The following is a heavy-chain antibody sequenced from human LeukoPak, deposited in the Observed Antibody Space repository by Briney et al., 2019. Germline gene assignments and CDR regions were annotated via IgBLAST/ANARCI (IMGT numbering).Heavy chain of an antibody. Sequence: PGRSLRLSCAASGFTFSSYGMHWVRQAPGKGLEWVAVISYDGSNKYYADSVKGRFTISRDSSKNTLYLQMNSLRAEDTAVYYCAKDRGGIAAAGPYFDYWGQGTLVTVSS. J-gene: IGHJ4*02. CDR2: ISYDGSNK. CDR3: AKDRGGIAAAGPYFDY. CDR1: GFTFSSYG. D-gene: IGHD6-13*01. V-gene: IGHV3-30*18.